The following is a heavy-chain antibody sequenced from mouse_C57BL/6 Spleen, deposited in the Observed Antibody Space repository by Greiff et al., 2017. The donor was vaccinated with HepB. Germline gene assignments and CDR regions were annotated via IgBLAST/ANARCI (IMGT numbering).Heavy chain of an antibody. CDR1: GYTFTSYW. V-gene: IGHV1-64*01. CDR2: IHPNSGST. D-gene: IGHD2-5*01. Sequence: QVQLKQPGAELVKPGASVKLSCKASGYTFTSYWMHWVKQRPGQGLEWIGMIHPNSGSTNYNEKFKSKATLTVDKSSSTAYMQLSSLTSEDSAVYYCAREGYSNYVGYWGQGTTLTVSS. CDR3: AREGYSNYVGY. J-gene: IGHJ2*01.